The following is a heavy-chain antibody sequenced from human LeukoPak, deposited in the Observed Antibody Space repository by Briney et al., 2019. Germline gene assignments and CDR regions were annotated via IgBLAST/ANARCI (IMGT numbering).Heavy chain of an antibody. CDR3: ARFNRRSNEYDILTGFPFDP. J-gene: IGHJ5*02. CDR1: GYTFTSYG. D-gene: IGHD3-9*01. CDR2: ISAYNGNT. Sequence: ASVKVSCKASGYTFTSYGISWVRQAPGQGLEWMGWISAYNGNTNYAQKLQGRVTMTTDTSTSTHYMELRSLRSDDTAVYYCARFNRRSNEYDILTGFPFDPWGQGSLVTVSS. V-gene: IGHV1-18*04.